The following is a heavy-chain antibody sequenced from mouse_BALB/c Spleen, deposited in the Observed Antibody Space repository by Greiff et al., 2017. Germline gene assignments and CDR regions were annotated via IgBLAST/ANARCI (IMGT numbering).Heavy chain of an antibody. V-gene: IGHV1-7*01. CDR2: INPSTGYT. Sequence: VKLQESGAELAKPGASVKMSCKASGYTFTSYWMHWVKQRPGQGLEWIGYINPSTGYTEYNQKFKDKATLTADKSSSTAYMQLSSLTSEDSAVYYCFYRYYAMDYWGQGTSVTVSS. D-gene: IGHD2-14*01. J-gene: IGHJ4*01. CDR1: GYTFTSYW. CDR3: FYRYYAMDY.